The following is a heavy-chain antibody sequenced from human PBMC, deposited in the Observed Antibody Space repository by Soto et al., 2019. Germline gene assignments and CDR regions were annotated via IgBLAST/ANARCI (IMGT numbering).Heavy chain of an antibody. J-gene: IGHJ4*02. D-gene: IGHD2-2*01. CDR3: ARGTSCQLLFDY. CDR1: SDSISSYY. V-gene: IGHV4-59*01. CDR2: ISYSGST. Sequence: QVQLQESGPGLVKPSETLSLTCTVSSDSISSYYWSWIRQPPGKRLEWIGYISYSGSTDYNPSLKSQVTIPGDTSKTQFSMKVSSVTAADTAVYYCARGTSCQLLFDYWGQGTLVTVSS.